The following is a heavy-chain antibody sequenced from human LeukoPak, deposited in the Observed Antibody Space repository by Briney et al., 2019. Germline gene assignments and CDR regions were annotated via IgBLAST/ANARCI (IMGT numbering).Heavy chain of an antibody. J-gene: IGHJ6*02. Sequence: GGSLRLSCAASGFTFSNYWMSWVRQAPGKGLEWVANINQDGSEKNYVDSVKGRFTISRDNAKNSLYLQMNSLRAEDTALYYCARDLTHGGMDVWGQGTTVTVSS. CDR3: ARDLTHGGMDV. CDR1: GFTFSNYW. D-gene: IGHD1-14*01. CDR2: INQDGSEK. V-gene: IGHV3-7*05.